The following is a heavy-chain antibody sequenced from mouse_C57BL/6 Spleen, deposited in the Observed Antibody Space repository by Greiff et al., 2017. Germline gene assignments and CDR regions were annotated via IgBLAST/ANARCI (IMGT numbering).Heavy chain of an antibody. CDR1: GFSLTSYG. J-gene: IGHJ3*01. CDR2: IWGDGST. D-gene: IGHD2-5*01. Sequence: VMLVESGPGLVAPSQSLSITCTVSGFSLTSYGVSWVRQPPGKGLAWLGVIWGDGSTTYHSALISRLSISKDNSKCQVFLKLNSLQTDDTATYYCAKQGDINFYGFAYWGQGTLVTVSA. V-gene: IGHV2-3*01. CDR3: AKQGDINFYGFAY.